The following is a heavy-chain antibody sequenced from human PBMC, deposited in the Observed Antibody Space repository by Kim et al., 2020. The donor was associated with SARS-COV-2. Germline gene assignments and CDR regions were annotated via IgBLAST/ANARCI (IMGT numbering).Heavy chain of an antibody. V-gene: IGHV1-2*02. J-gene: IGHJ6*02. D-gene: IGHD5-18*01. CDR1: GYTFTDYY. Sequence: ASVKVSCKASGYTFTDYYMHWVRQAPGQGLEWMGWINPNSGGTNYAQKFQGRVTMTRDTSISTAYMELSSLRSDDTAVYYCANPLGGYTPNDMDVWGQGTTVTVSS. CDR3: ANPLGGYTPNDMDV. CDR2: INPNSGGT.